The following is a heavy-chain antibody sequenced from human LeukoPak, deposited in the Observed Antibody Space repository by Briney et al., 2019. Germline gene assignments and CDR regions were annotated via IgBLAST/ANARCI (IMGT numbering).Heavy chain of an antibody. CDR3: ARSGCSSSSCYVREPSNCPACWFDP. CDR2: ISYRGRA. D-gene: IGHD2-2*01. J-gene: IGHJ5*02. CDR1: DDSIRSGNYY. V-gene: IGHV4-31*03. Sequence: PSETLSLTCTVSDDSIRSGNYYWSWIRQHPGKGLEWIGYISYRGRAYHNPSLKSRVTISVDTPKRQFSLKLSSVTAADTAVYYCARSGCSSSSCYVREPSNCPACWFDPWGQGTLVTVSS.